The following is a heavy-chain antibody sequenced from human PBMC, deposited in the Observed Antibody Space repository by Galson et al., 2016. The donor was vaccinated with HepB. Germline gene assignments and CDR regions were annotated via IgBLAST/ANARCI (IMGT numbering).Heavy chain of an antibody. Sequence: SVKVSCKASGYIFSDYLMHWVRQAPGQGLEWMGWINPNSDGTNYAEKFEGWVTMTRDTSITTAYMELSRLKSDDTAVYYCARGGYCTGGSCPGYFDLWGRGTLVTVSS. J-gene: IGHJ2*01. CDR3: ARGGYCTGGSCPGYFDL. V-gene: IGHV1-2*04. CDR1: GYIFSDYL. CDR2: INPNSDGT. D-gene: IGHD2-15*01.